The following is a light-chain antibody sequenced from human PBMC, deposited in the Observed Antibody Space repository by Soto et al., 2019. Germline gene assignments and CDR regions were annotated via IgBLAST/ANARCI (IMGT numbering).Light chain of an antibody. V-gene: IGKV3D-15*01. CDR2: GAS. J-gene: IGKJ1*01. Sequence: IVMTQSPDTLSVSPGETATLSCRASQSIANNLAWYQQRTGQVPRLLVSGASTRDTGIPVSFSGSRSGTEFTLTISILQSEDFAVYYFHQYNNWPQTLGQGTKVEI. CDR1: QSIANN. CDR3: HQYNNWPQT.